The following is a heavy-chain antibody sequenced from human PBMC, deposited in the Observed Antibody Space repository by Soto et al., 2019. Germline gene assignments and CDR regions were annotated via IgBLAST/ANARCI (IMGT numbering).Heavy chain of an antibody. J-gene: IGHJ4*02. Sequence: GGSLRLSCAASGFTFSSYSMNWVRQAPWKGLEWVSSISSSSSYIYYADSVKGRFTISRDNAKNSLYLQMNSLRAEDTAVYYCARADRVREGGGYSYGYYLDYWGQGTLVTVSS. CDR2: ISSSSSYI. V-gene: IGHV3-21*01. D-gene: IGHD5-18*01. CDR1: GFTFSSYS. CDR3: ARADRVREGGGYSYGYYLDY.